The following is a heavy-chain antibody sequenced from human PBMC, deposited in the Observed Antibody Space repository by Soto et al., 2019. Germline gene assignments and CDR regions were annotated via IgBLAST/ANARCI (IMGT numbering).Heavy chain of an antibody. J-gene: IGHJ5*02. Sequence: PSETLSLTCAVYGGSFSGYYWSWIRQPPGKGLEWIGEINHSGSTNCNPSLKSRVTISVDTSKNQFSLKLSSVTAADTAVYYCARGYTMVRGVIITLRGAWFDPWGQGTLVTVSS. D-gene: IGHD3-10*01. CDR1: GGSFSGYY. CDR3: ARGYTMVRGVIITLRGAWFDP. CDR2: INHSGST. V-gene: IGHV4-34*01.